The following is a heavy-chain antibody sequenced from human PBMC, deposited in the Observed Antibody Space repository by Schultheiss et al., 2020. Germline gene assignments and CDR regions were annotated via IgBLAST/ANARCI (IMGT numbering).Heavy chain of an antibody. CDR3: VKVLYSGNFYLRGPTDY. J-gene: IGHJ4*02. CDR2: IKSKTDGGTT. D-gene: IGHD1-26*01. CDR1: GFTFSNAW. V-gene: IGHV3-15*05. Sequence: GGSLRLSCAASGFTFSNAWMSWVRQAPGKGLEWVGRIKSKTDGGTTDYAAPVKGRFTISRDNSKNTLYLQMSSLRAEDTAVYYCVKVLYSGNFYLRGPTDYWGQGTLVTVSS.